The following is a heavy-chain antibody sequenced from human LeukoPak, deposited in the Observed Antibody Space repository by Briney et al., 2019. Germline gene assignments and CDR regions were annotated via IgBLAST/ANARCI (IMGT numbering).Heavy chain of an antibody. Sequence: GRSLRLSRAGSGFTFSTYGMHWVRQAPGKGLEWVAGISNDGNNQYYADSVKGRFTISRDNSKNTLFLQMSRLTTEDTAVYYCAKDWLFGNHQFDHWGQGTLVTVSS. V-gene: IGHV3-30*18. CDR1: GFTFSTYG. CDR2: ISNDGNNQ. CDR3: AKDWLFGNHQFDH. J-gene: IGHJ4*02. D-gene: IGHD1-14*01.